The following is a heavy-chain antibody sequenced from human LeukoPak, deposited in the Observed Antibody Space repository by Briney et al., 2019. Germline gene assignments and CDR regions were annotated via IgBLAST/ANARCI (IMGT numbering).Heavy chain of an antibody. D-gene: IGHD3-22*01. CDR1: GYTFTRYW. CDR3: ARQRTYHYDSSGYYHDAFDM. V-gene: IGHV5-51*01. CDR2: MYPGDSDT. Sequence: GASLQISCKGSGYTFTRYWIGWVRQMPGKGLEWMGIMYPGDSDTRCSPSFQGQVTISADKSISTAYLQWSSLKASDTAMYYCARQRTYHYDSSGYYHDAFDMWGQGTMVTVSS. J-gene: IGHJ3*02.